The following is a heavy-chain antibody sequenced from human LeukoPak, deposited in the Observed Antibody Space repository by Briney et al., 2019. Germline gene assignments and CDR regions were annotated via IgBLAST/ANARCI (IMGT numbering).Heavy chain of an antibody. CDR1: GYTFTGYF. CDR3: ARHMTTANNWCDP. D-gene: IGHD1-1*01. V-gene: IGHV1-2*02. CDR2: INPKTAVT. Sequence: GASVKLSCKASGYTFTGYFMLWVRQAPGQGLECMGWINPKTAVTNYEQKVKGRFIMTRDTSISTTYMEVNRLTSDDTAVYYCARHMTTANNWCDPWGKGTLVTVSP. J-gene: IGHJ5*02.